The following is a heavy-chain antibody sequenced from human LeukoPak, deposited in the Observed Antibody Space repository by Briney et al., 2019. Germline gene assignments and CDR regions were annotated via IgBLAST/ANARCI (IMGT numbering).Heavy chain of an antibody. V-gene: IGHV3-23*01. J-gene: IGHJ4*02. D-gene: IGHD6-6*01. CDR3: AKSASGYFDY. CDR1: GFTFSSHA. Sequence: PGRTLRLSCAASGFTFSSHAMSWVPHAPGRALEEVSTMGGSDGSKYYADSVKGRFTISRDNSKNRVFLQMNSLRAEDTALYYCAKSASGYFDYWGQGTLVTVSS. CDR2: MGGSDGSK.